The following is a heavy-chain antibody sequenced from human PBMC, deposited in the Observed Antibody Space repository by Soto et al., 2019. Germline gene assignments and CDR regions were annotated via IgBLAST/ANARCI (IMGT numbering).Heavy chain of an antibody. D-gene: IGHD6-13*01. J-gene: IGHJ6*02. CDR1: GGSFSGYY. V-gene: IGHV4-34*01. CDR3: ARTNRLYSSSSWTYYYYYGMDV. CDR2: INHSGST. Sequence: SETLSLTCAVYGGSFSGYYWSWIRQPPGKGLEWIGEINHSGSTNYNPSLKSRVTISVDTSKNQFSLKLSSVTAADTAVYYCARTNRLYSSSSWTYYYYYGMDVWGQGTTVTVSS.